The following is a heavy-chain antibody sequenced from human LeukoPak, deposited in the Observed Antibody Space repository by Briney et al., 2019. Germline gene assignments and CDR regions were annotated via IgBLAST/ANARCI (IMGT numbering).Heavy chain of an antibody. CDR3: ARGVYYYESSGLDY. CDR2: INHSGST. D-gene: IGHD3-22*01. Sequence: SQTLSLTCAVYGGSFGGYYWSWIRQSPGKGLEWIGEINHSGSTNYNPSLKSRVTISVDTSKKQFSLKLSSVTAADTAVYYCARGVYYYESSGLDYWGQGTLVTVSS. J-gene: IGHJ4*02. V-gene: IGHV4-34*01. CDR1: GGSFGGYY.